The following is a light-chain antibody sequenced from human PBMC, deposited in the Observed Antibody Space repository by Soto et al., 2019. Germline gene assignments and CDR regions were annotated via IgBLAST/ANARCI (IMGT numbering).Light chain of an antibody. V-gene: IGKV3-15*01. J-gene: IGKJ4*01. CDR3: QQYNKWPLT. CDR1: QSVSRN. Sequence: EILMTQSPATLSVSPGERVTLSCRASQSVSRNLAWYQQKPGQAPRLLIYGVSTRATGIPARISGSGSETQFTLTISTLQSEDFGFYYCQQYNKWPLTFGGGTKVDI. CDR2: GVS.